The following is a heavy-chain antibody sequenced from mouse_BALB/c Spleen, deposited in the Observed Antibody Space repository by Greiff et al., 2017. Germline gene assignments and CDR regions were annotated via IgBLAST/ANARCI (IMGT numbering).Heavy chain of an antibody. CDR1: GYTFTDYA. Sequence: VQLQQSGPELVRPGVSVKISCKGSGYTFTDYAMHWVKQSHAKSLEWIGVISTYYGNTNYNQKFKGKATMTVDKSSSTAYMELARLTSEDSAIYYCARVSTMITTRGLYYYAMDYWGQGTSVTVSS. D-gene: IGHD2-4*01. J-gene: IGHJ4*01. CDR3: ARVSTMITTRGLYYYAMDY. CDR2: ISTYYGNT. V-gene: IGHV1-67*01.